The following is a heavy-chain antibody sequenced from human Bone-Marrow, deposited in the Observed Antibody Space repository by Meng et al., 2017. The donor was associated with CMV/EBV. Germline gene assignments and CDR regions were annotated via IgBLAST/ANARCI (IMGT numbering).Heavy chain of an antibody. V-gene: IGHV3-21*01. J-gene: IGHJ6*02. CDR2: ISSSSSYI. CDR1: GFTFSSYS. CDR3: ARDGFSSSWYYYYGMDV. D-gene: IGHD6-13*01. Sequence: GGSLRLSCAASGFTFSSYSMNWVRQAPGKGLEWVSSISSSSSYIYYADSVKGRFTISRDNAKTSLYLQMNSLRAEDTAVYYCARDGFSSSWYYYYGMDVWGQGATVTVSS.